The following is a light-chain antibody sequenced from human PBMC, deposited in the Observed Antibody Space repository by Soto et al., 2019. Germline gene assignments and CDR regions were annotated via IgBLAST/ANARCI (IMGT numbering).Light chain of an antibody. CDR1: SSDVGGYNY. CDR3: SSYTSSSTLMV. V-gene: IGLV2-14*01. J-gene: IGLJ2*01. CDR2: DVS. Sequence: QSVLTQPASVSGSPGQSITISCTGTSSDVGGYNYVSWYQQHPARAPKLMIYDVSDRPSGVSNRISGLQAEDEADYYCSSYTSSSTLMVFGGGTKVTVL.